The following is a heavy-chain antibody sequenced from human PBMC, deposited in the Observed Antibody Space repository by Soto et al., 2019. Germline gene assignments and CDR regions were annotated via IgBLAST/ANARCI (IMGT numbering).Heavy chain of an antibody. Sequence: ASVKVSCKASGYTFTIYGISWVRQAPGQGLEWMGWISAYNGNTNYAQKLQGRVTMTTDTSTSTAYMELRSLRSDDTAVYYCARVVPAAQIFDYWGQGTLVTVSS. V-gene: IGHV1-18*01. CDR3: ARVVPAAQIFDY. CDR2: ISAYNGNT. CDR1: GYTFTIYG. D-gene: IGHD2-2*01. J-gene: IGHJ4*02.